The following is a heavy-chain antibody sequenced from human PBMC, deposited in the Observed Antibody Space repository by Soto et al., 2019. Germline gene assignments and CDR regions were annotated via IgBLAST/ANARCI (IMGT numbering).Heavy chain of an antibody. V-gene: IGHV4-30-2*01. CDR3: ATAGGLGAVAADY. CDR2: IYHSGST. Sequence: LQLQESGSGLVKPSQTLSLTCAVSDGSISSGDYSWSWIRKPPGKGLEWIGYIYHSGSTYYNPSLKSRVTISVDRSKNQFSLKLSSVTAADTAVYYCATAGGLGAVAADYWGQGTLVTVSS. CDR1: DGSISSGDYS. J-gene: IGHJ4*02. D-gene: IGHD6-19*01.